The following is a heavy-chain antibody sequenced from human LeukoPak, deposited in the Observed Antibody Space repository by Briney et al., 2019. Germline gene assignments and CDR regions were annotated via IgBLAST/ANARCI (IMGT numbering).Heavy chain of an antibody. CDR2: ITGSGGST. J-gene: IGHJ3*02. CDR3: ARARGGGTDAFDI. D-gene: IGHD3-16*01. CDR1: GFTFSSYA. V-gene: IGHV3-23*01. Sequence: GGSLRLSCAASGFTFSSYAMSWVRQAPGKGLEWVSAITGSGGSTYFPDSVKGRFTISRDNSKNTLYLQMNSLRAEDTAVYYCARARGGGTDAFDIWGQGTMVTVSS.